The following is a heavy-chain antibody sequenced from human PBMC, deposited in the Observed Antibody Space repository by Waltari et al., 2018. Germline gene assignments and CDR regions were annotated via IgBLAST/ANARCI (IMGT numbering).Heavy chain of an antibody. CDR2: FNWRSGTQ. D-gene: IGHD1-1*01. V-gene: IGHV3-9*01. Sequence: EVQLVESGGGLVQPGGSLRLSCAASGFKFDDYAIHWVRLVPGKGLEWVSSFNWRSGTQAYADSVKGRFAISRDSAQNSLNLEMNSLRPEDTGIYYRHLGRGPTLFYYMDLWGKGTTVTVSS. CDR1: GFKFDDYA. J-gene: IGHJ6*03. CDR3: HLGRGPTLFYYMDL.